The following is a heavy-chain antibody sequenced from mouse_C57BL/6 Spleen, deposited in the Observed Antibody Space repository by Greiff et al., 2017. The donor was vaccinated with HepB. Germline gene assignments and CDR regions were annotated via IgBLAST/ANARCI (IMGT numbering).Heavy chain of an antibody. D-gene: IGHD1-1*01. Sequence: QVQLQQPGAELVKPGASVKLSCKASGYTFTSYWMHWVKQRPGQGLEWIGMIHPNSGSTNYNEKFKSKATLTVDKSSSTAYMQLSSLTSEDSAVYYCANYGSSYSYAMDYWGQGTSVTVSS. CDR2: IHPNSGST. CDR1: GYTFTSYW. CDR3: ANYGSSYSYAMDY. V-gene: IGHV1-64*01. J-gene: IGHJ4*01.